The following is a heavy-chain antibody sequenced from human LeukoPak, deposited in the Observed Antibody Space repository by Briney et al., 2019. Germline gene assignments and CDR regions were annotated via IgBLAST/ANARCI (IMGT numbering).Heavy chain of an antibody. CDR2: IYTSGST. CDR1: GGSISSYY. CDR3: ARHRDSSDYGAFDI. V-gene: IGHV4-4*09. J-gene: IGHJ3*02. D-gene: IGHD4/OR15-4a*01. Sequence: SETLSLTCTVSGGSISSYYWSWIRQPPGRGLEWIGYIYTSGSTNSNPSLKSRVTISVDTSKNQFSLKLSSVTAADTAVYYCARHRDSSDYGAFDIWGQGTMVTVSS.